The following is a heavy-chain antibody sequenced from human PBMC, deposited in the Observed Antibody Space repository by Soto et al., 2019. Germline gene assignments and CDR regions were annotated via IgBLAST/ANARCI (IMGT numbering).Heavy chain of an antibody. CDR2: VYWDDSK. CDR3: AHCRGGVASF. Sequence: QITLNESGPTLVKPTHTLTLTCTFSGFSLSTRDVGVGWIRQPPGEALEWLGVVYWDDSKTYSPSLESRLTITKDTSKNQVVLRMTKMDPVDTATYYCAHCRGGVASFWGQGTLVTVSS. CDR1: GFSLSTRDVG. J-gene: IGHJ4*02. V-gene: IGHV2-5*02. D-gene: IGHD2-2*01.